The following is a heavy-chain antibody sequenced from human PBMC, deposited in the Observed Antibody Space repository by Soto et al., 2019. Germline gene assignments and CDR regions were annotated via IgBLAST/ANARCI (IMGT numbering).Heavy chain of an antibody. D-gene: IGHD6-13*01. V-gene: IGHV1-18*01. Sequence: GAAVQVSCQGCFYTFHRYGISWVRQAPGQGLEWMGWISAYNGNTNYAQKLQGRVTMTTDTSTSTAYMELRSLRSDDTAVYYCARGRGSSCYAYCGQGTLVTVSS. CDR3: ARGRGSSCYAY. CDR1: FYTFHRYG. J-gene: IGHJ4*02. CDR2: ISAYNGNT.